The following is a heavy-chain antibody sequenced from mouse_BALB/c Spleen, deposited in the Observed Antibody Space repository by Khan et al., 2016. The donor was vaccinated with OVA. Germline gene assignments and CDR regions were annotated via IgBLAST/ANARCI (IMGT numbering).Heavy chain of an antibody. CDR3: ASYRYDYFDY. J-gene: IGHJ2*01. CDR2: IYPGDGDT. V-gene: IGHV1-87*01. D-gene: IGHD2-14*01. Sequence: QVQLKESGAELARPGASVKLSCKASGYTFTTYWMQWVKQRPGQGLEWIGTIYPGDGDTRYTQNFKDKATLTADKSSSTAYMQLSSLASEDSAVYYCASYRYDYFDYWGQGTTLPVSS. CDR1: GYTFTTYW.